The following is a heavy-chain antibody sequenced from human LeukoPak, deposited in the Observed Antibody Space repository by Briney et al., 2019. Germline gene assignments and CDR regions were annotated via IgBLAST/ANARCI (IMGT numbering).Heavy chain of an antibody. J-gene: IGHJ4*02. CDR2: IYPNSGAK. V-gene: IGHV1-2*02. CDR3: GRDGDAVMVDFDY. CDR1: GSTVTNYY. Sequence: ASVMVSFKTSGSTVTNYYFYWRRQPPRQGLEWMAWIYPNSGAKRYAQKIQGMITVTRDTSISTAYMEPRTLTPDDAAVYYCGRDGDAVMVDFDYWGQGTLVTVSS. D-gene: IGHD5-18*01.